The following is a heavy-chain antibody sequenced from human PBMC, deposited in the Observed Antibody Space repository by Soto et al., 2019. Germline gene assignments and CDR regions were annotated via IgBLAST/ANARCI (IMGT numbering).Heavy chain of an antibody. CDR3: AKNLGGGLVGATQGYYYYGMDV. D-gene: IGHD1-26*01. V-gene: IGHV3-23*01. CDR1: GFTFSSYA. Sequence: GGSLRLSCAASGFTFSSYAMSWVRQAPGKGLEWVSAISGSGGSTYYADSVKGRFTISRDNSKNTLYLQMNSLRAEDTAVYYCAKNLGGGLVGATQGYYYYGMDVWGQGTTVTVSS. CDR2: ISGSGGST. J-gene: IGHJ6*02.